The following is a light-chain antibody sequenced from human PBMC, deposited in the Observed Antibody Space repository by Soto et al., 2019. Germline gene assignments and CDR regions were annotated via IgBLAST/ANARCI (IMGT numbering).Light chain of an antibody. V-gene: IGLV2-14*03. J-gene: IGLJ1*01. Sequence: QSALTQPASVSGSLARWITSPSPETSGAIGGYNYVAWYQQHQGKAPNLIIYDVAVRPSGVSNRFSGSKSGNTASLAISGLQAEDEAHYYCSSYTGASALYVFGTGTKLTVL. CDR2: DVA. CDR1: SGAIGGYNY. CDR3: SSYTGASALYV.